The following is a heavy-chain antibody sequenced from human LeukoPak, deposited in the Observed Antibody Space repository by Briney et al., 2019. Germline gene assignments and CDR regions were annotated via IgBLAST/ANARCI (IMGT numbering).Heavy chain of an antibody. J-gene: IGHJ4*02. CDR2: ISAYNGNT. CDR3: ARVTPTYGGLDPFDY. V-gene: IGHV1-18*01. CDR1: GYTFTSYG. D-gene: IGHD4-23*01. Sequence: GASVKVSCKASGYTFTSYGISWVRQAPGQGLEWMGWISAYNGNTNYAQKLQGGVTMTTDTSTSTAYMELRSLRSDDTALYYCARVTPTYGGLDPFDYWGQGTLVTVSS.